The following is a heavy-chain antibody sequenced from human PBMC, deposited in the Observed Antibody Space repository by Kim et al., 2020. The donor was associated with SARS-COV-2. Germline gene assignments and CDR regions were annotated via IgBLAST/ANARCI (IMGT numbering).Heavy chain of an antibody. CDR2: ISGSGGST. CDR3: ASPGGDDYGDLYYYYYGMDV. V-gene: IGHV3-23*01. J-gene: IGHJ6*02. D-gene: IGHD4-17*01. CDR1: GFTFSSYA. Sequence: GGSLRLSCAASGFTFSSYAMSWVRQAPGKGLEWVSAISGSGGSTYYADSVKGRFTISRDNSKNTLYLQMNSLRAEDTAVYYCASPGGDDYGDLYYYYYGMDVWGQGTTVTVSS.